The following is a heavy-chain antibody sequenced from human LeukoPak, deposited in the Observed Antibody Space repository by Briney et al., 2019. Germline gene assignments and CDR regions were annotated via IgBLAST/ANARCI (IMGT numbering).Heavy chain of an antibody. J-gene: IGHJ5*02. V-gene: IGHV1-18*01. CDR2: ISAYNGNT. Sequence: GASVKVSCKASGYTFTSYGISWVRQAPGQGLEWMGWISAYNGNTNYAQKPQGRVTMTTDTSTSTAYMELRSLRSDDTAVYYCARDMPSYSNYMTNNWFDPWGQGTLVTVSS. D-gene: IGHD4-11*01. CDR3: ARDMPSYSNYMTNNWFDP. CDR1: GYTFTSYG.